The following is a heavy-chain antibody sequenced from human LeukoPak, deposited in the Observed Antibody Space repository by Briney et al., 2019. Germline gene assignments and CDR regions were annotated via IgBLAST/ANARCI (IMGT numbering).Heavy chain of an antibody. CDR1: GFTFSSYA. CDR3: AKDQDYCSSTSCYWDY. Sequence: GGSPRLSCAASGFTFSSYAMSWVRQAPGKGLEWVSAISGSGGSTYYADSVKGRFTISRDNSKNTLYLQMNSLRAEDTAVYYCAKDQDYCSSTSCYWDYWGQGTLVTVSS. D-gene: IGHD2-2*01. V-gene: IGHV3-23*01. CDR2: ISGSGGST. J-gene: IGHJ4*02.